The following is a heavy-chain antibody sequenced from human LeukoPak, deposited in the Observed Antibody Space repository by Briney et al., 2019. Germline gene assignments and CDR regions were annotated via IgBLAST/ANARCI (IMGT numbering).Heavy chain of an antibody. CDR3: AKQKQRLTTGDNWFDP. J-gene: IGHJ5*02. D-gene: IGHD3-10*01. CDR1: GFTFSSYG. CDR2: IGGSGGGT. V-gene: IGHV3-23*01. Sequence: GGTLRLSCAASGFTFSSYGMSWVRQAPGKGLEWVSAIGGSGGGTYYADSVKGRFTISRDNSKNTLYLQMNSLRAEDTAVYYCAKQKQRLTTGDNWFDPWGQGTLVTVSS.